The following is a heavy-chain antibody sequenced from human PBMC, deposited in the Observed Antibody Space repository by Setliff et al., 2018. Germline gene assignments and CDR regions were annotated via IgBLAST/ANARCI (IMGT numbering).Heavy chain of an antibody. CDR2: IYPGDSDT. V-gene: IGHV5-51*01. Sequence: PGESLKISCKGSGYSFTNYWIGWVRQMPGKGLEWMGIIYPGDSDTRYSPSFQGQVTISADKSISTAYLQWSSLKASDTAMYHCARGTFSDFWSGDYYDYWGQGTLVTVSS. D-gene: IGHD3-3*01. CDR1: GYSFTNYW. CDR3: ARGTFSDFWSGDYYDY. J-gene: IGHJ4*02.